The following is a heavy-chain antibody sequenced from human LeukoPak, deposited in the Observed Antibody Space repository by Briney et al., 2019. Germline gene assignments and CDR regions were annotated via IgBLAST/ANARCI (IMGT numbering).Heavy chain of an antibody. CDR2: IYADGTT. Sequence: GGSLRLSCAASGFSVTSNYMTWFRQSPGKGLAWVSHIYADGTTSYTDSAKGRFTLSRDNPQNTLFLQLSSLRVDDTAIYYCAKGTSGYYDVWGRGARVTVAA. CDR1: GFSVTSNY. V-gene: IGHV3-53*01. D-gene: IGHD3-10*01. CDR3: AKGTSGYYDV. J-gene: IGHJ2*01.